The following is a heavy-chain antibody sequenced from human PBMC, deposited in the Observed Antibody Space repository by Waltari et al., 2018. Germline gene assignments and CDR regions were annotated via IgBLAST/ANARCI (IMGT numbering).Heavy chain of an antibody. CDR3: ASGGVPGDAFDI. J-gene: IGHJ3*02. V-gene: IGHV4-4*09. Sequence: QVQLQESGPGLVKPSETLSLTCTVSGGSISSYYWSWIRQPPGKDLEWIGYIYTSWRTNYNPSLKSRVTRSVDTSKNQFSLKLSSVTAADTAVYYCASGGVPGDAFDIWGQGTMVTVSS. CDR1: GGSISSYY. CDR2: IYTSWRT. D-gene: IGHD3-16*01.